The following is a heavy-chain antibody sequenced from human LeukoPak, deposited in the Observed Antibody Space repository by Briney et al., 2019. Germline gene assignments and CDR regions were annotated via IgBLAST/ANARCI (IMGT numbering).Heavy chain of an antibody. D-gene: IGHD2-2*01. Sequence: ASVKVSCKASGYTFTSYGISWVRQAPGQGLEWMGWISAYNGNTNYAQKLQGRVTMTTDTSTGTAYMELRSLRSDDTAVYYCATSLGYCSSTSCSPNWFDPWGQGTLVTVSS. J-gene: IGHJ5*02. CDR3: ATSLGYCSSTSCSPNWFDP. V-gene: IGHV1-18*01. CDR2: ISAYNGNT. CDR1: GYTFTSYG.